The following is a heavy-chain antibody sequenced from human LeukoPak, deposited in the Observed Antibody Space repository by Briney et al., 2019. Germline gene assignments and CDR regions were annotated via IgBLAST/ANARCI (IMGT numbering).Heavy chain of an antibody. CDR1: GFTFSSYS. D-gene: IGHD6-13*01. Sequence: GGSLRLSCAASGFTFSSYSMNWVRQAPGKGLEWVSYISSSSSTIYYADSVKGRFTISRDNAKNSLYLQMNSLRAEDTAVYYCARDTAYSSSWYGFDYWGQGTLVTVSS. CDR2: ISSSSSTI. CDR3: ARDTAYSSSWYGFDY. V-gene: IGHV3-48*04. J-gene: IGHJ4*02.